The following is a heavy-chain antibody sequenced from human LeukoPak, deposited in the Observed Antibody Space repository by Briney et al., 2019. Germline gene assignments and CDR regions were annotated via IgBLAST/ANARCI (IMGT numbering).Heavy chain of an antibody. CDR2: ISYDGSNK. V-gene: IGHV3-30-3*01. CDR1: GFTFSSYA. D-gene: IGHD3-22*01. J-gene: IGHJ4*02. Sequence: GGSLRLSCVASGFTFSSYAMHWVRQAPGKGLEWVAVISYDGSNKYYADSVKGRFTISRDNSKNTLYLQMNSLRAEDTAVYYCARDTLGAYYYDSSGYYDYWGQGTLVTVSS. CDR3: ARDTLGAYYYDSSGYYDY.